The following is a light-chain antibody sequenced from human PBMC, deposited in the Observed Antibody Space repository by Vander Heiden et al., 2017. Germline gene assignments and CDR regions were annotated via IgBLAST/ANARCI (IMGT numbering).Light chain of an antibody. CDR3: AAWDDSLNGPV. V-gene: IGLV1-44*01. CDR2: SNN. CDR1: SSNIGSNT. Sequence: QSVLTQPPSASGTPGPRVTISCSGSSSNIGSNTVNWYQQLPGTAPKLLIYSNNQRPSGVPDRFSGSKSGTSASLAISGFQSEDEADYYCAAWDDSLNGPVFGGGTKLTVL. J-gene: IGLJ3*02.